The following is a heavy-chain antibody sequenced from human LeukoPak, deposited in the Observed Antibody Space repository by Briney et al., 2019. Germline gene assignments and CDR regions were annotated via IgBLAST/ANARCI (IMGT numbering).Heavy chain of an antibody. Sequence: KPSETLSLTCTVSGGSISSYYWSWIRQPAGKGLEWIGRIYTSGSTNYNPSLKSRVTMSVDTSKNQFSLQLNSVTPEDTAVYYCARAQWLVRTRVSANWFDPWGQGTLVTVSS. CDR2: IYTSGST. V-gene: IGHV4-4*07. CDR3: ARAQWLVRTRVSANWFDP. J-gene: IGHJ5*02. CDR1: GGSISSYY. D-gene: IGHD6-19*01.